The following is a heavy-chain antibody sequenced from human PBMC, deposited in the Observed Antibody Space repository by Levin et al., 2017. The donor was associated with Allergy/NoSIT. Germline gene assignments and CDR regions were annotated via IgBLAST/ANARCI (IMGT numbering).Heavy chain of an antibody. J-gene: IGHJ6*02. CDR2: IKQDGSEK. Sequence: GGSLRLSCAASGFTFSSYWMSWVRQAPGKGLEWVANIKQDGSEKYYVDSVKGRFTISRDNAKNSLYLQMNSLRAEDTAVYYCARDTGYGSGSYYYYYYGMDVWGQGTTVTVSS. D-gene: IGHD3-10*01. CDR1: GFTFSSYW. CDR3: ARDTGYGSGSYYYYYYGMDV. V-gene: IGHV3-7*01.